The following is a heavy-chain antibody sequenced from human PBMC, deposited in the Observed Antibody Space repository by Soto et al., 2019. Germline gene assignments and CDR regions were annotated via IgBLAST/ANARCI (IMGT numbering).Heavy chain of an antibody. D-gene: IGHD1-1*01. CDR3: AHRLVATGTTRYFDY. Sequence: QITLKESGPTLVKPTQTLTLTCTFSGFSLSTSGVGVGWIRQPPGKALEWLALIYWDDDKRYSPSLKSGLTITKDTSKNQVVLTMTNMDPVDTATYYCAHRLVATGTTRYFDYWGQGTLVTVSS. CDR1: GFSLSTSGVG. V-gene: IGHV2-5*02. J-gene: IGHJ4*02. CDR2: IYWDDDK.